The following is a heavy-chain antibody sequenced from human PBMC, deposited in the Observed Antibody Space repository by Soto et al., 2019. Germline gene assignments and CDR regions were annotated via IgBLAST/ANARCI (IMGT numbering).Heavy chain of an antibody. CDR2: IYYSGST. Sequence: LTCTVSGGSISSGGYYWSWIRQHPGKGLEWIGYIYYSGSTYYNPSLKSRVTISVDTSKNQFSLKLSSVTAADTAVYYCAGPDVDTAMALAYWGQGTLVTVSS. D-gene: IGHD5-18*01. CDR3: AGPDVDTAMALAY. J-gene: IGHJ4*02. V-gene: IGHV4-31*03. CDR1: GGSISSGGYY.